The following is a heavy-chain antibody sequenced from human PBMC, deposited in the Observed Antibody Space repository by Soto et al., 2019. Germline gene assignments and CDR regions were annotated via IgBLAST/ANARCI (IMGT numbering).Heavy chain of an antibody. J-gene: IGHJ5*02. V-gene: IGHV3-23*01. D-gene: IGHD3-10*01. CDR1: GFTFSSYA. CDR3: AKDGEDGSGRKIHYGSNWFDP. Sequence: EVQLLESGGGLVQPGGSLRLSCAASGFTFSSYAMSWVRQAPGKGLEWVSAISGSGGSTYYADSVKGRFTISRDNSKNPLYLQMNSLRAEDTAVYYCAKDGEDGSGRKIHYGSNWFDPWGQGTLVTVSS. CDR2: ISGSGGST.